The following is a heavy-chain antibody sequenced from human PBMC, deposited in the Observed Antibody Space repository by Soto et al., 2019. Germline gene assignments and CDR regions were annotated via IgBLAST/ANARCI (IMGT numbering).Heavy chain of an antibody. Sequence: QVQLQESGPGLVQPSETLALTCCVSGGSVTSSPYNWSWIRQSPEKALARIGYVSYNGGATYNPSLEGRVTISLATSQIQVSLRLTTVTAGDTAAYYCARDDRPCSRYYTFYNYGLDVWAPGTTVT. D-gene: IGHD6-19*01. CDR2: VSYNGGA. J-gene: IGHJ6*02. CDR1: GGSVTSSPYN. CDR3: ARDDRPCSRYYTFYNYGLDV. V-gene: IGHV4-61*01.